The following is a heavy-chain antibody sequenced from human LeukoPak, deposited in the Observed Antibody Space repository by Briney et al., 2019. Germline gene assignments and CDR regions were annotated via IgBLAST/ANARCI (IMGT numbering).Heavy chain of an antibody. CDR1: GFTFSSYW. V-gene: IGHV3-7*01. J-gene: IGHJ4*02. CDR2: IKKDGSDK. D-gene: IGHD2-21*01. Sequence: GGSLRLSCAASGFTFSSYWMSWVRQAPGKGLEWVANIKKDGSDKYYVDSVKGRFTISRDNAKNSLYLQMNRLRAEDTAVYYCARPRGCGTSRCNNFDYWGQGTLVTVSS. CDR3: ARPRGCGTSRCNNFDY.